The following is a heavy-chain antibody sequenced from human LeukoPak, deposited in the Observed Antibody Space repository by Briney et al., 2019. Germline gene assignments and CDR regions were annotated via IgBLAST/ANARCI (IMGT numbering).Heavy chain of an antibody. Sequence: SETLSLTCIVSGGSISSSSYYWGWIRQPPGKGLEWIGSLFYSGSTYYNTSLKSRVTISVDTSKKQFSLRLSSVTAADTAVYYCARQGSGNYLSPVNYWGQGTLVTVSS. CDR2: LFYSGST. J-gene: IGHJ4*02. CDR3: ARQGSGNYLSPVNY. CDR1: GGSISSSSYY. V-gene: IGHV4-39*01. D-gene: IGHD1-26*01.